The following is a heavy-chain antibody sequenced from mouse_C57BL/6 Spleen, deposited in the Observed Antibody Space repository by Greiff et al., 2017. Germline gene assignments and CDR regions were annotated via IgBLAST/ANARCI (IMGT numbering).Heavy chain of an antibody. CDR1: GFSLTSYG. CDR2: IWRGGST. V-gene: IGHV2-5*01. J-gene: IGHJ4*01. D-gene: IGHD1-1*01. CDR3: AKHGSSYDYAMDY. Sequence: QVQLQQSGPGLVQPSQSLSITCTVSGFSLTSYGVHWVRQSPGKGLEWLGVIWRGGSTDYNAAFMSRLSITKDNSKSQVFFKMNSLQADDTAIYYCAKHGSSYDYAMDYWGQGTSVTVSS.